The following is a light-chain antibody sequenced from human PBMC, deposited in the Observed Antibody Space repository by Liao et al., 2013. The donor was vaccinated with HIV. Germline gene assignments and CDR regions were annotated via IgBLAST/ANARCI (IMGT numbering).Light chain of an antibody. V-gene: IGLV3-1*01. J-gene: IGLJ2*01. CDR3: QAWDSGTAV. CDR1: KLGDKS. CDR2: QDR. Sequence: SYEVTQPASVSVSPGQTATITCSGDKLGDKSVCWYQQRPGQSPVLVIYQDRKRPSRIPERFSGSNSGTTATLSVSGTQAMDEADYYCQAWDSGTAVFGGGTKLTVL.